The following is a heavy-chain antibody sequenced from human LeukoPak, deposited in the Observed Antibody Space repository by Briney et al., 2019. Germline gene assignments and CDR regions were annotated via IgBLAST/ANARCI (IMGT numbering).Heavy chain of an antibody. CDR2: ISGSGGST. V-gene: IGHV3-23*01. CDR3: AKLPYYYDSSGYSSDY. J-gene: IGHJ4*02. Sequence: GGSLRLSCAASGFTFSSYAMSWVRQAPGKGLEWVSAISGSGGSTYYADSVKGRFTISRDNSKNTLYLQMNSLRAEDTAVYYCAKLPYYYDSSGYSSDYWGQGTLVTVSS. D-gene: IGHD3-22*01. CDR1: GFTFSSYA.